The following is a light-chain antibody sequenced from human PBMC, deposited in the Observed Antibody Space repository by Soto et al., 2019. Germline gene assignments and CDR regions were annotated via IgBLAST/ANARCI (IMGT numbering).Light chain of an antibody. CDR2: GAS. CDR1: QSIDSD. J-gene: IGKJ1*01. CDR3: QQYSHWRT. V-gene: IGKV3-15*01. Sequence: EIMMTQSPANVSVFPGERATLSCRASQSIDSDLAWYQQKPGHVSRLLIYGASTRATGVPARFSGSESGTEFTLTIISLQSDDFAVYYCQQYSHWRTFGPGTKVEIK.